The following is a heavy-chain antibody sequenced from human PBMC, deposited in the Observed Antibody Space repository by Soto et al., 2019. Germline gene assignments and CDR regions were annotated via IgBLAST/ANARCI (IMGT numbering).Heavy chain of an antibody. D-gene: IGHD2-8*01. CDR1: GFTFSSDG. V-gene: IGHV3-23*01. Sequence: PGESLKISCATSGFTFSSDGMSWVRQAPGKGLDWVSGISGSGRNTYYADSVKGRFTISRDNSKNTLFLQMNSLRVEDTAVYYCAKNGLSDSPSAIDSWGQGTLVTVSS. CDR2: ISGSGRNT. J-gene: IGHJ4*02. CDR3: AKNGLSDSPSAIDS.